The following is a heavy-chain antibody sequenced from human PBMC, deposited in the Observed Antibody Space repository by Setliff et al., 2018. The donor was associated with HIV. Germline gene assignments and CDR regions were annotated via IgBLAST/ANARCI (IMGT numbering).Heavy chain of an antibody. CDR3: AREGATTAGFDI. D-gene: IGHD6-19*01. V-gene: IGHV3-74*01. Sequence: GESLKISCGASGFTFSNYWMHWIRQVPGKGLVWVSRINYDRITTSYADSVQGRFTISRDNAKNTVYLQMNSRRVDDTAIYYCAREGATTAGFDIWGHGTMVTVSS. CDR2: INYDRITT. J-gene: IGHJ3*02. CDR1: GFTFSNYW.